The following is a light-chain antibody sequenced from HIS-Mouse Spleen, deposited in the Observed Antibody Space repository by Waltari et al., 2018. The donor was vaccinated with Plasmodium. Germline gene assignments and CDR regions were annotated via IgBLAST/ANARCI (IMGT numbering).Light chain of an antibody. CDR1: QSVSSN. V-gene: IGKV3-15*01. J-gene: IGKJ3*01. Sequence: EIVMTQSPAPLSVSPGHRATPSCRDSQSVSSNLAWYQQKPGQAPRLLIYGASTRATGIPARFSGSGSGTEFTLTISSLQSEDFAVYYCQQYNNWSFTFGPGTKVDIK. CDR3: QQYNNWSFT. CDR2: GAS.